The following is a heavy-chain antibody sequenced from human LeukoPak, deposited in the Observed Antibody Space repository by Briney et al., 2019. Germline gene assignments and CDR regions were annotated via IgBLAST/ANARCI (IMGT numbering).Heavy chain of an antibody. CDR2: INHSGST. CDR3: ASKRTGTLDY. D-gene: IGHD1-7*01. V-gene: IGHV4-34*01. J-gene: IGHJ4*02. Sequence: SETLSLTCTVSGGSISGYYWSWIRQPPGKGLEWIGEINHSGSTNYNPSLKSRVTISVDTSKNQFSLKLSSVTAADTAVYYCASKRTGTLDYWGQGTLVTVSS. CDR1: GGSISGYY.